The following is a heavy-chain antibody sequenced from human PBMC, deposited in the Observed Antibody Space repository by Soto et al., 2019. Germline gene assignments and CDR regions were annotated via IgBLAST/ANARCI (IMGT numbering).Heavy chain of an antibody. D-gene: IGHD6-6*01. V-gene: IGHV6-1*01. CDR3: ARADRAALTAPYYYYGMDV. CDR1: GDSVSSNSAA. CDR2: TYYRSKWYN. J-gene: IGHJ6*02. Sequence: SQTLSLTCAISGDSVSSNSAAWNWIKQSPSRGLEWLGRTYYRSKWYNDYAVSVKSRITINPDTSKNQFSLQLNSVTPEDTAVYYCARADRAALTAPYYYYGMDVWGQGTTVTVSS.